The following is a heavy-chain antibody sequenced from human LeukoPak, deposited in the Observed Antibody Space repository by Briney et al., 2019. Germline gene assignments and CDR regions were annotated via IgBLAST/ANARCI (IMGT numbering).Heavy chain of an antibody. CDR1: GFTLSSYE. Sequence: GGSLRLSCAASGFTLSSYEMNWVRQAPGKGLEWISYITVSGSSAYYADSVKGRFTISRDNGRNLLYLQMNGLRGDDTAIYYCARVSWAPHYYDRSGYFDVWGQGILVTVSS. D-gene: IGHD3-22*01. CDR3: ARVSWAPHYYDRSGYFDV. J-gene: IGHJ4*02. V-gene: IGHV3-48*03. CDR2: ITVSGSSA.